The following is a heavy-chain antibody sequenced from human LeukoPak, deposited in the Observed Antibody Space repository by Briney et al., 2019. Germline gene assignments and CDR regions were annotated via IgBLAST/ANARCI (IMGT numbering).Heavy chain of an antibody. CDR3: ATLLYSNYGY. V-gene: IGHV3-15*01. CDR2: IKSKTDGGTT. J-gene: IGHJ4*02. Sequence: GGAPRLFCGAPGITFSKARVGWGRQAPGEGPEGGGRIKSKTDGGTTDYAAPVKGRFTISRDDSKNTLYLQMNSLKTEDTAVYYCATLLYSNYGYWGQGTLVTVSS. D-gene: IGHD4-11*01. CDR1: GITFSKAR.